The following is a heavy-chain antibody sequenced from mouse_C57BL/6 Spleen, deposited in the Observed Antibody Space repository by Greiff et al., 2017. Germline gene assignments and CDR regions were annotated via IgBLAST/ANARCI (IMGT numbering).Heavy chain of an antibody. D-gene: IGHD1-1*01. J-gene: IGHJ4*01. Sequence: EVQLQESGPGLVKPSQSLSLTCSVTGYSITSGYYWNWIRQFPGNKLEWMGYISYDGSNNYNPSLKNRISITRDTSKNQFFLKLNSVTTEDTATYYCARGAIITTAYYYAMDYWGQGTSVTVSS. CDR3: ARGAIITTAYYYAMDY. CDR1: GYSITSGYY. V-gene: IGHV3-6*01. CDR2: ISYDGSN.